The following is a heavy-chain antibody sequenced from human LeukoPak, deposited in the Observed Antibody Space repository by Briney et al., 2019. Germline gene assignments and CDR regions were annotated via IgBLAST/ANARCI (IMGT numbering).Heavy chain of an antibody. V-gene: IGHV4-34*01. Sequence: SETLSLTCAVYGGSFSGYYWSWIRQPPGKGLEWIGEINHSGSTNYDPSLKSRVTISVDTSKNQFSLKLSSVTAADTAVYYCARRTGIAVAGGSDYWGQGTLVTVSS. CDR1: GGSFSGYY. CDR2: INHSGST. CDR3: ARRTGIAVAGGSDY. J-gene: IGHJ4*02. D-gene: IGHD6-19*01.